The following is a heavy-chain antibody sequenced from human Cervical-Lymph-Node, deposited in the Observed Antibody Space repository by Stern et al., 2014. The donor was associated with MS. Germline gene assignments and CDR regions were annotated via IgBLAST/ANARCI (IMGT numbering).Heavy chain of an antibody. J-gene: IGHJ5*02. Sequence: VQLVESGAEMKKPGESLKISCKASGYSFTSYWIAWVRQMPGTGLEWMGIVYPGDSDTRYNWAFQGQITISADKSTNTAYLQWNSLQASDSGIYYCARQSSTGWSAFDPWGQGTPVTVSS. CDR2: VYPGDSDT. CDR1: GYSFTSYW. CDR3: ARQSSTGWSAFDP. V-gene: IGHV5-51*01. D-gene: IGHD6-19*01.